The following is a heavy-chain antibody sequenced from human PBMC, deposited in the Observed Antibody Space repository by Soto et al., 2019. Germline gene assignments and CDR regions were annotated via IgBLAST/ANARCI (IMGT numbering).Heavy chain of an antibody. V-gene: IGHV1-69*13. Sequence: GASVKVSCKASGGTFSSYAISWVRQAPGQGLECMGGIIPIFGTANYAQKFQGRVTITADESTSTAYMELSSLRSEDTAVYYCATRYCTNGVCYTPYYYYGMDVWGQGTTVTVSS. CDR3: ATRYCTNGVCYTPYYYYGMDV. D-gene: IGHD2-8*01. CDR1: GGTFSSYA. CDR2: IIPIFGTA. J-gene: IGHJ6*02.